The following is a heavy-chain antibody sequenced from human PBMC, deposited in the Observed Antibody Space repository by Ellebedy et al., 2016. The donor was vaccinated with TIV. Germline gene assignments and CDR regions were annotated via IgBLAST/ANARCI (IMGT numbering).Heavy chain of an antibody. CDR1: GSSITTYY. J-gene: IGHJ3*02. Sequence: MPSETLSPTCSLSGSSITTYYWSWIRQPPGKGLEWIGYIYNVELTNYSPSLKSRTSISIDTSKQQFSLNLTSVTVADTALYFCARGVVRGVAAFDIWGRGTMVIVSS. V-gene: IGHV4-59*01. CDR3: ARGVVRGVAAFDI. D-gene: IGHD3-10*01. CDR2: IYNVELT.